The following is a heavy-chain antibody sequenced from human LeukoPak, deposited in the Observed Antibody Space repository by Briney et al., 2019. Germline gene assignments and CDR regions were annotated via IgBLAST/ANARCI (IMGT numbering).Heavy chain of an antibody. CDR2: ISGSGGST. J-gene: IGHJ4*02. CDR1: GFTFSSYA. D-gene: IGHD1-1*01. CDR3: AKRNGFSSGHFDS. Sequence: GGSLRLSCAASGFTFSSYAMSWVRQAPGKGLEWVSGISGSGGSTHYADSVKGRFTISRDISKSTVYLQINSLRADDTAVYFCAKRNGFSSGHFDSWGQGTLVTVSS. V-gene: IGHV3-23*01.